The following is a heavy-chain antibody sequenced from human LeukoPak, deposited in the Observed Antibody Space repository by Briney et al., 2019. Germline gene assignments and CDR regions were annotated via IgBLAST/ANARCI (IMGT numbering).Heavy chain of an antibody. CDR1: GGSISSGGYY. Sequence: SQTLSLTCTVSGGSISSGGYYWSWIRQHPGKGLEWIGYIYYSGSTYYNPSLKSRVTISVDTSKNQFSLKLSSVTAADTAVYYCAKDRVPDGFWSLDSWGRGTPVTVAS. CDR2: IYYSGST. V-gene: IGHV4-31*03. J-gene: IGHJ4*02. CDR3: AKDRVPDGFWSLDS. D-gene: IGHD3-10*01.